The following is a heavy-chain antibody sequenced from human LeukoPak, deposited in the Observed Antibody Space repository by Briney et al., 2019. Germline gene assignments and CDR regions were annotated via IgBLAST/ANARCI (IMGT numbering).Heavy chain of an antibody. D-gene: IGHD3-22*01. V-gene: IGHV4-59*01. Sequence: SETLSLTCTVSCGSISSYYWSWVRQPPGKGLEWIGYIYYSGSTNYNPSLKSRVTISVDTSKNQFSLKLSSVTAADTAVYYCARVDYYDSSGSDAFDIWGQGTMVTVSS. J-gene: IGHJ3*02. CDR3: ARVDYYDSSGSDAFDI. CDR2: IYYSGST. CDR1: CGSISSYY.